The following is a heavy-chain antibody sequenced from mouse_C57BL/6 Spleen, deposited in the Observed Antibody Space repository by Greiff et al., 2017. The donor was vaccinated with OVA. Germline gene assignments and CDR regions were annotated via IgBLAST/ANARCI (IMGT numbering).Heavy chain of an antibody. J-gene: IGHJ1*03. Sequence: VKLMESGPGLVQPSQSLSITCTVSGFSLTSYGVHWVRQSPGKGLEWLGVIWSGGSTDYNAAFISRLSISKDNSQSQVFFKMNSLQADDTAIYYCASLGGSSDWYFDVWGTGTTVTVSS. D-gene: IGHD1-1*01. V-gene: IGHV2-2*01. CDR2: IWSGGST. CDR3: ASLGGSSDWYFDV. CDR1: GFSLTSYG.